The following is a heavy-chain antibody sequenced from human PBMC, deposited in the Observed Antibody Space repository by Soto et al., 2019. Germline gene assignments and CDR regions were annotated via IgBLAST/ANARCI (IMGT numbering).Heavy chain of an antibody. Sequence: SETLSLTCTVSGGSIRNGDYYWGWIRQPPGKGLEWIGYVYYSGTTYSRPSLNSRVSISVDTSENQFSLRLTSVTAADTAVYYCVTVNLVGAAYYFDYWGPGTLVTVSS. J-gene: IGHJ4*02. D-gene: IGHD1-26*01. CDR2: VYYSGTT. CDR3: VTVNLVGAAYYFDY. CDR1: GGSIRNGDYY. V-gene: IGHV4-30-4*01.